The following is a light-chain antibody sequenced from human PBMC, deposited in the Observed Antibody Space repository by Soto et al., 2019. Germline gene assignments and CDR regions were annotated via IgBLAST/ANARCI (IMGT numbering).Light chain of an antibody. CDR2: DAS. CDR3: QQYKSYPIT. J-gene: IGKJ5*01. Sequence: DIPMTQSPSTLSASVGDRVTITCRASQSISSWLAWYQQKPGKAPKLLIYDASSLESGVPSRFSGSGSGTEFTLTISSLQPDDFATYYCQQYKSYPITFGQGTRLEIK. CDR1: QSISSW. V-gene: IGKV1-5*01.